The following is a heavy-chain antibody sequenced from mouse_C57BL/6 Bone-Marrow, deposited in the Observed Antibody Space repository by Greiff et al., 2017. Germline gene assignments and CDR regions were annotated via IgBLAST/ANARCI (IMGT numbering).Heavy chain of an antibody. V-gene: IGHV5-6*01. CDR1: GFTFSSYG. Sequence: EVQGVESGGDLVKPGGSLKLSCAASGFTFSSYGMSWVRQTPDKRLEWVATISSGGSYTYYPDSVKGRFTISRDNAKNTLYLQMSSLKSEDTAMYYCARQGVYSLAWFAYWGQGTLVTVSA. D-gene: IGHD1-1*01. CDR3: ARQGVYSLAWFAY. CDR2: ISSGGSYT. J-gene: IGHJ3*01.